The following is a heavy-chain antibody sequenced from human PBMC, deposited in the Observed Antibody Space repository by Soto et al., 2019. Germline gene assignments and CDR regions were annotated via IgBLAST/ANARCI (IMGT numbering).Heavy chain of an antibody. Sequence: SETLSLTCTVSGGSISSYYWSWIRQPAGKGLEWIGRIYTSGSTNYNPSLKSRVTMSVDTSKNQFSLKLSSVTAADTAVYYCARVRRSGSLCWYFDLWGRGTLVTVSS. CDR1: GGSISSYY. V-gene: IGHV4-4*07. D-gene: IGHD1-26*01. J-gene: IGHJ2*01. CDR2: IYTSGST. CDR3: ARVRRSGSLCWYFDL.